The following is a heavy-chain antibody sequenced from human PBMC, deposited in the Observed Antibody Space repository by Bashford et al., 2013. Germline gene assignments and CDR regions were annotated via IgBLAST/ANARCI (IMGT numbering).Heavy chain of an antibody. J-gene: IGHJ5*02. V-gene: IGHV1-8*01. CDR1: GYTFTSYD. Sequence: VASVKVSCKASGYTFTSYDINWVRQATGQGLEWMGWMNPNSGNTGYAQKFQGRVTMTRNTSISTAYMELSSLRSEDTAVYYCARAEYSSSWYNWFDPWGQGTLVTVSS. D-gene: IGHD6-13*01. CDR2: MNPNSGNT. CDR3: ARAEYSSSWYNWFDP.